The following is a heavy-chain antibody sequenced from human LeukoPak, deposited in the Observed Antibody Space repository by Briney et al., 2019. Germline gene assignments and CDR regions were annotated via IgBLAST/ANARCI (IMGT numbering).Heavy chain of an antibody. CDR1: GYTFTGYY. CDR2: INPNSGGT. Sequence: ASVKVSCKASGYTFTGYYMHWVRQAPGQGLEWMGWINPNSGGTNYAQKFQGRVTMTRDTSISTAYMELSRLRSDDTAVYYCARDSQFTHDWFNWFDPWGQGTLVTVSS. D-gene: IGHD3-9*01. V-gene: IGHV1-2*02. J-gene: IGHJ5*02. CDR3: ARDSQFTHDWFNWFDP.